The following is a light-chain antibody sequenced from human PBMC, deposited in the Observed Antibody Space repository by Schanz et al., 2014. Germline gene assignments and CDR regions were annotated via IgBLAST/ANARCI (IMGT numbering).Light chain of an antibody. Sequence: QSALTQPASVSGSPGQSITISCTGTSSDVGGYNYVSWYQQHPGKAPKLMIYDVNNRPSGVSARFSASKSGNTASLTISGLQAADEADYYCSSFTSVSTVVFGPGTKLTVL. J-gene: IGLJ1*01. CDR2: DVN. CDR3: SSFTSVSTVV. CDR1: SSDVGGYNY. V-gene: IGLV2-14*01.